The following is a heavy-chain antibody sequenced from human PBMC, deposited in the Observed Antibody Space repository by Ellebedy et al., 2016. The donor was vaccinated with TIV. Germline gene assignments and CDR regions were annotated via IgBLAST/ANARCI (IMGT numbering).Heavy chain of an antibody. CDR2: IYHSGST. J-gene: IGHJ4*02. CDR1: GGSISSGGYS. V-gene: IGHV4-30-2*03. CDR3: ARIYGSGSYGADY. D-gene: IGHD3-10*01. Sequence: SETLSLXCTVSGGSISSGGYSWSWIRQPPGKGLEWIGSIYHSGSTYYNPSLKSRVTISVDTSKNQFSLKLSSVTAADTAVYYCARIYGSGSYGADYWGQGTLVTVSS.